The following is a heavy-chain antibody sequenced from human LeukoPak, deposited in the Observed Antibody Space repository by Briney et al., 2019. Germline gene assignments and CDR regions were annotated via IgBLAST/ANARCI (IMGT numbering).Heavy chain of an antibody. J-gene: IGHJ5*02. CDR2: IYYSGST. D-gene: IGHD3-22*01. CDR3: ARALYYYDSSGHPWFDP. CDR1: GGSIISYY. Sequence: SETLSLTCTVSGGSIISYYWSWIRQPPGKGLEWIGYIYYSGSTNYNPSLKSRVTISVDTSKNQFSLKLSSVTAADTAVYYFARALYYYDSSGHPWFDPWGQGTLVTVSS. V-gene: IGHV4-59*01.